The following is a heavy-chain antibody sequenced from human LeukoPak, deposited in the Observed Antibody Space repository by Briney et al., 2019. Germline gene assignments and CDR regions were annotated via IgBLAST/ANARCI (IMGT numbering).Heavy chain of an antibody. Sequence: GGSLRLSCAASGFTFSRYVMTWVRQAPGKGLEWVSEISGSGTNTYYADSVKGRFTISRDNSKNTLYLQMNSLRAEDTAVYYCARFVLLWFGEDGMDVWGQGTTVTVSS. CDR3: ARFVLLWFGEDGMDV. D-gene: IGHD3-10*01. CDR1: GFTFSRYV. J-gene: IGHJ6*02. CDR2: ISGSGTNT. V-gene: IGHV3-23*01.